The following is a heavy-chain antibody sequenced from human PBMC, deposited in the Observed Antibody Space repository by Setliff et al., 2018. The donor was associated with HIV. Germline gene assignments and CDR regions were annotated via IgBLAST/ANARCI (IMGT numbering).Heavy chain of an antibody. CDR1: GYTFTDYF. V-gene: IGHV1-2*02. CDR3: ARQLSNSFDY. J-gene: IGHJ4*02. D-gene: IGHD1-1*01. Sequence: ASVKVSCKSSGYTFTDYFMHLVRQAPGQGLEWMGWISPDNANTRISQKFRGSVTMTRDRSINTAYMEFTGLTSDDTAVYYCARQLSNSFDYWGQGTLVTV. CDR2: ISPDNANT.